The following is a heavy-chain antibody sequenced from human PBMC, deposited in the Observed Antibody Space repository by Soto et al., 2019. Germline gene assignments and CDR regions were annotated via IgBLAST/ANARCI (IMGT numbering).Heavy chain of an antibody. V-gene: IGHV4-34*01. CDR1: GGSFGCYY. CDR3: ARGLMYSSGQTYNWFDP. CDR2: INHSGST. J-gene: IGHJ5*02. D-gene: IGHD6-19*01. Sequence: SETLSLTCAVYGGSFGCYYWSWIRQPPGKGLEWIGEINHSGSTNYNPSLKSRVTISVDTSKNQFSLKLSSVTAADTAVYYCARGLMYSSGQTYNWFDPWGQGTLVTSPQ.